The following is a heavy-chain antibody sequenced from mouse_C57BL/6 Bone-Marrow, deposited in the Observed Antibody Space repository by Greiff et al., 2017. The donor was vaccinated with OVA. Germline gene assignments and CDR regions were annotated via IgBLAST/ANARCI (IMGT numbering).Heavy chain of an antibody. D-gene: IGHD2-3*01. CDR2: SSGGGGNT. V-gene: IGHV5-9*01. CDR1: GFLFSSYT. J-gene: IGHJ2*01. CDR3: ARQDDGYYDY. Sequence: EVQLVESGGGLVKPGGSLKLSCAVSGFLFSSYTMSWVRQTPEKRLVWVATSSGGGGNTYYPDSVQGRFTISRDHAKNTLYLPMSSRRSEDTALLYGARQDDGYYDYWGQGTTLTVSS.